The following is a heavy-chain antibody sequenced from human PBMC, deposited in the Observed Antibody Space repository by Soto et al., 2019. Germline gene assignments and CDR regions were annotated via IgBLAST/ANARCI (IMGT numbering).Heavy chain of an antibody. V-gene: IGHV3-23*01. CDR1: GFTFSNFG. D-gene: IGHD6-19*01. CDR2: IGVDGVTT. Sequence: EVQVLESGGDLVQPGGSLRLSCVASGFTFSNFGMSWVRQAPGQGLQWVSIIGVDGVTTYYADSVRGRFTISRDNSKNTLYLQMNSLRAEDTAIYYCVKDRTMAAPNDYFDYWGQGTLVTVSS. CDR3: VKDRTMAAPNDYFDY. J-gene: IGHJ4*02.